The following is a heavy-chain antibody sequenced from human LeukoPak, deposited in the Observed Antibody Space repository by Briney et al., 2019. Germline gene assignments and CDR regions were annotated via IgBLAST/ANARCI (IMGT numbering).Heavy chain of an antibody. D-gene: IGHD5-24*01. J-gene: IGHJ4*02. Sequence: GGSLRLSCAASGFTSSRHWIHWVRQAPGKGLVWVSYIDSDGSDTKYADSVKGRFTISRDNAKNAVYLQMNSLRVDDTAVYYRARDGDGAIDLDYWGQGTLVTVSS. CDR1: GFTSSRHW. V-gene: IGHV3-74*01. CDR3: ARDGDGAIDLDY. CDR2: IDSDGSDT.